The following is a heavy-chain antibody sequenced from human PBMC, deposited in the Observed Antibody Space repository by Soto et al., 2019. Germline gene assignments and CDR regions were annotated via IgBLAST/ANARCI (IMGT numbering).Heavy chain of an antibody. CDR1: GDSIGTGAFY. D-gene: IGHD2-15*01. J-gene: IGHJ6*02. CDR2: VSVSGNA. V-gene: IGHV4-31*03. CDR3: ARALGGVSSSGMDV. Sequence: QLQESGPRLVAPSQTLSLRCSVSGDSIGTGAFYWSWVRQVPGKGREWIGFVSVSGNAFYSPSLKSRVATSIETSENQLSMRLHSVTAADSAVYFCARALGGVSSSGMDVWGQGTTVTVSS.